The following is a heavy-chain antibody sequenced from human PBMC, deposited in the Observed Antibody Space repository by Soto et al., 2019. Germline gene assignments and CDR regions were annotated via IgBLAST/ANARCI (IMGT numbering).Heavy chain of an antibody. CDR3: VREPTDYYYYGMDV. V-gene: IGHV3-33*01. Sequence: QVQLVESGGGVVQPGRSLRLSCAASGFTFSSYGMHWVRQAPGKGLEWVAVIWYDGSNKYYADSVKGRFTISRDNSKNTLYLQMNSLRAEDTAVYYCVREPTDYYYYGMDVWGQGTTVTVSS. CDR2: IWYDGSNK. CDR1: GFTFSSYG. J-gene: IGHJ6*02.